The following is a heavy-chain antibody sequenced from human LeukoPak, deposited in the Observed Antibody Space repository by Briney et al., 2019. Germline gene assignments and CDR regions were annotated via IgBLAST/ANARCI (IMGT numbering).Heavy chain of an antibody. Sequence: ASVKVSCKASGGTFSSYAISWVRQAPGQGLEWMGGISAYNGNTNYAQKLQDRVTMTTDTSTSTAYMELRSLRSDDTAVYYCARDNKPWCSGGSCPGDVWGKGTTVTVSS. D-gene: IGHD2-15*01. CDR2: ISAYNGNT. CDR3: ARDNKPWCSGGSCPGDV. J-gene: IGHJ6*04. V-gene: IGHV1-18*01. CDR1: GGTFSSYA.